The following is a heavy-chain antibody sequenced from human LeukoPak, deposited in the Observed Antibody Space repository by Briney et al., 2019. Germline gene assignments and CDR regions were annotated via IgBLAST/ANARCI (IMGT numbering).Heavy chain of an antibody. V-gene: IGHV3-30*02. Sequence: GGSLRLSCAASGFTFSSYGMHWVRQAPGKGLEWVAFIRYDGSNKYCADSVKGRFTISRDNSKNTLYLQMNSLRAEDTAVYYCAKGDRRYCSSTSCNDAFDIWGQGTMVTVSS. CDR1: GFTFSSYG. J-gene: IGHJ3*02. CDR3: AKGDRRYCSSTSCNDAFDI. CDR2: IRYDGSNK. D-gene: IGHD2-2*01.